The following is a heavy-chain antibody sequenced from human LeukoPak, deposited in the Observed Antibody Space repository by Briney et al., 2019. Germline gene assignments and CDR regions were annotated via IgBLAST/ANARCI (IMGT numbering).Heavy chain of an antibody. J-gene: IGHJ4*02. D-gene: IGHD3-22*01. CDR2: IYYSGST. CDR3: ARNGYYSIDY. CDR1: GGSISSSSYY. V-gene: IGHV4-39*07. Sequence: SETLSLTCTVSGGSISSSSYYWGWIRQPPGKGLEWIGSIYYSGSTYYNPSLKSRVTISVDTSKNQFSLKLSSVTAADTAIYYCARNGYYSIDYWGQGTLVTVSS.